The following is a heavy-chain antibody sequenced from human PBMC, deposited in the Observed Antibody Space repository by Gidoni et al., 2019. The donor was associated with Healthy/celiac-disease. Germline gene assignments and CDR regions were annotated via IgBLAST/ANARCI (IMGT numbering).Heavy chain of an antibody. V-gene: IGHV4-31*03. J-gene: IGHJ3*02. D-gene: IGHD2-2*01. Sequence: QVQLQESGPGLVKPSQTLSLTCTVSGGSITSGCYYWSLICQHPGKGLEWIGYIYYSGSTYYNPSLKSRVTISVDTSKNQFSLKLSSVTAADTAVYYCARDGRYCSSTSCYEIGMGDAFDIWGQGTMVTVSS. CDR2: IYYSGST. CDR1: GGSITSGCYY. CDR3: ARDGRYCSSTSCYEIGMGDAFDI.